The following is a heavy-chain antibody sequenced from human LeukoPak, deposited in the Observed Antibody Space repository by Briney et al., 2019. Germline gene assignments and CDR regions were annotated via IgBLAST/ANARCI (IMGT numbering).Heavy chain of an antibody. J-gene: IGHJ4*02. CDR2: IYYSGST. Sequence: PSETLSLTCTVSGGSISSSNYYWGWIRQPPGKGLEWIGSIYYSGSTYYNPSLKSRVTISVDTSKNQFSLKLSSVTAADRAVYYCARQTGSGLFILPGGQGTLVTVSS. CDR1: GGSISSSNYY. D-gene: IGHD3/OR15-3a*01. CDR3: ARQTGSGLFILP. V-gene: IGHV4-39*07.